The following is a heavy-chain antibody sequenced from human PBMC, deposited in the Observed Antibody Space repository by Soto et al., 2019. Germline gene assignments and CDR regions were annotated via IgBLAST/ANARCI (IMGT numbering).Heavy chain of an antibody. Sequence: SVQVSCKASVASFRSYATWWVRQDPVQGLEWLGGIISIFGPANYAHKFQGRVTITADEWTITAYMELSSLRPVDTAVYYCARDRPDSCGSKGDYLDQLPLVTVAS. J-gene: IGHJ4*02. V-gene: IGHV1-69*13. CDR2: IISIFGPA. D-gene: IGHD6-19*01. CDR3: ARDRPDSCGSKGDY. CDR1: VASFRSYA.